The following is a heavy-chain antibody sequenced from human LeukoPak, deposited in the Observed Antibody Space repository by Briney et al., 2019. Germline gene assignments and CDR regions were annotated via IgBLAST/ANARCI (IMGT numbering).Heavy chain of an antibody. V-gene: IGHV1-8*01. J-gene: IGHJ5*02. CDR2: MNPNSGNT. CDR1: GYTFTSYD. Sequence: ASVKVSRKASGYTFTSYDINWVRQAPGEGLEWMGWMNPNSGNTGYAQKFQGRVTMTGNTSIRTAYMELSSLRSEDTAVYYCARGITPGWFDPWGQGTLVTVSS. D-gene: IGHD3-16*01. CDR3: ARGITPGWFDP.